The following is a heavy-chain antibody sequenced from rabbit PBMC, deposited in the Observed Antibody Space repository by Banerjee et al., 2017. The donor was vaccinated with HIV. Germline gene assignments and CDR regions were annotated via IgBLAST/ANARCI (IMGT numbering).Heavy chain of an antibody. V-gene: IGHV1S45*01. Sequence: QEQLEETGGGLVQPGGSLTLTCTASGFSFSNKYVMCWVRQAPGKGLEWIACINTSSGNTVYASWAKGRFTISKTSSATVTLQMTSLTAADTASYFCARVTAHYRAFNLWGQGTLVTVS. CDR1: GFSFSNKYV. D-gene: IGHD1-1*01. CDR3: ARVTAHYRAFNL. J-gene: IGHJ4*01. CDR2: INTSSGNT.